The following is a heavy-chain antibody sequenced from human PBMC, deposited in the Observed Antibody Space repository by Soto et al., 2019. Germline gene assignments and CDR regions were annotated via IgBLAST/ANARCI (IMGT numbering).Heavy chain of an antibody. CDR2: INSDGSST. V-gene: IGHV3-74*01. Sequence: EVQLVESGGGLVQPGGSLRLSCAASGFTFSSYWIHWVRQAPGKGLVWVSRINSDGSSTNYADSVKGRFTISRDNAKNTLYLQMNSLRAEDTAVYYCARGASLNWYFDLWGRGTLVTVSS. CDR3: ARGASLNWYFDL. CDR1: GFTFSSYW. J-gene: IGHJ2*01.